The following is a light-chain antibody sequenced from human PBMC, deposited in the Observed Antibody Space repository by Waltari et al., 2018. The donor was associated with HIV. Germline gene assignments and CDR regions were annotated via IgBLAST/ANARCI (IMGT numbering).Light chain of an antibody. CDR3: QHYET. V-gene: IGKV3-20*01. CDR1: ESVSSTY. CDR2: GAS. J-gene: IGKJ4*01. Sequence: EIVLTQSPATLSLSSGERATLSCRASESVSSTYLAWYQQKPGQAPRLLIYGASSRATCISERFSGSGSGTDFTLTISRLDPEDSALYYCQHYETFGGGARVEIK.